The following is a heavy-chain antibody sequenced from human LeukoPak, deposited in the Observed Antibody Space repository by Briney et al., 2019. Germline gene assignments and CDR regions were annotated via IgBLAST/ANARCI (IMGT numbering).Heavy chain of an antibody. CDR1: GFTFSTYE. CDR3: ARATTTVASFGY. V-gene: IGHV3-48*03. Sequence: QPGGSLRLSCAASGFTFSTYEMNWVRQAPGKGLDWISYISTSGSAIYYADSVKGRFTISTDNVKNSLYLQMNSLRAEDTAVYYCARATTTVASFGYWGQGTLVTVSS. J-gene: IGHJ4*02. CDR2: ISTSGSAI. D-gene: IGHD4-23*01.